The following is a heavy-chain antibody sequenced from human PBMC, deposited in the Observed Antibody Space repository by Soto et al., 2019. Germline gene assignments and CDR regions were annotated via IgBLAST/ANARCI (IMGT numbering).Heavy chain of an antibody. CDR2: INPSGGST. Sequence: XSVKVALNASGYTFTSYDMPVLRHSPGQGLEWMGIINPSGGSTSYAQKFQGRVTMTRDTSTSTVYMELSRMRSEDTAVYYCARSSGYYPDFDYWGQGVLVTVSS. CDR1: GYTFTSYD. V-gene: IGHV1-46*01. J-gene: IGHJ4*02. CDR3: ARSSGYYPDFDY. D-gene: IGHD3-22*01.